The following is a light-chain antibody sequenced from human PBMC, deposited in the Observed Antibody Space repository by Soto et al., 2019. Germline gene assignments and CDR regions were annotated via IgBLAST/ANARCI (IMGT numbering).Light chain of an antibody. CDR1: QTISSW. CDR3: QQYNSYWT. V-gene: IGKV1-5*03. Sequence: DIQMTQSPYTLSGSVGERVTITCRASQTISSWLAWYQQKPGKAPKLLIYKASSLESGVPSRFSGSGSGTEFTLTISSLQPDDFATYYCQQYNSYWTFGQGTKVDIK. CDR2: KAS. J-gene: IGKJ1*01.